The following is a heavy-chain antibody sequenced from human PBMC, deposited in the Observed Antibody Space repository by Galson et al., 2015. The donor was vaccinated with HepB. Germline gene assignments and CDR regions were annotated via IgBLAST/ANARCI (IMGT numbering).Heavy chain of an antibody. CDR1: GGAFSSYG. D-gene: IGHD2-21*01. Sequence: SVKVSCKASGGAFSSYGISWVRQAPGQGLEWLGWINAHNGNSKSAERLQGRLTMTTDTSTTTAYMELKSLQSDDTAIYFCARDLGHWGGAFDVWGQGTMITVSS. J-gene: IGHJ3*01. CDR2: INAHNGNS. CDR3: ARDLGHWGGAFDV. V-gene: IGHV1-18*01.